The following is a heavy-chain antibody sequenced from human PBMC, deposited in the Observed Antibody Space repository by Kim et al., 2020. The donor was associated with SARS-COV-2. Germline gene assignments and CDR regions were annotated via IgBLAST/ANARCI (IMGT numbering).Heavy chain of an antibody. D-gene: IGHD3-22*01. CDR3: ARAKGGYLRTDAFDI. J-gene: IGHJ3*02. V-gene: IGHV4-39*07. CDR2: IYYSGST. Sequence: SETLSLTCTVSGGSISSSSYYWGWIRQPPGKGLEWIGSIYYSGSTYYNPSLKSRVTISVDTSKNQFSLKLSSVTAADTAVYYCARAKGGYLRTDAFDIWGQGTMVTVSS. CDR1: GGSISSSSYY.